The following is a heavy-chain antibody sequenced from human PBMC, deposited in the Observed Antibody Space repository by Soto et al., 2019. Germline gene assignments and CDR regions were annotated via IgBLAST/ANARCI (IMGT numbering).Heavy chain of an antibody. CDR3: AKDLTYYDILTGPRYYYGMDV. CDR2: ISGSGGST. D-gene: IGHD3-9*01. Sequence: EVQLLESGGGLVQPGGSLRLSCAASGFTFSSYAMSWVGQAPGKGLEWVSAISGSGGSTYYADSVKGRFTISRDNSKNTLYLQMNSLRAEDTAVYYCAKDLTYYDILTGPRYYYGMDVWGQGTTVTVSS. CDR1: GFTFSSYA. V-gene: IGHV3-23*01. J-gene: IGHJ6*02.